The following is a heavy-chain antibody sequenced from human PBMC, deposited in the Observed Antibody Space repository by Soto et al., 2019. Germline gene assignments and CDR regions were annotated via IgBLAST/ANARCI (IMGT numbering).Heavy chain of an antibody. Sequence: EVQLVESGGGLVQPGGSLRLSCAASGFTFSDHYMDWVRQAPGKGLEWVGRTRNKANSYTTEYAASVKGRFTISRDDSKNSLYLQMNSLKTEDTAVYYCPREESGYYDILTGYAPFDYWGQGTLVTVSS. D-gene: IGHD3-9*01. CDR3: PREESGYYDILTGYAPFDY. CDR1: GFTFSDHY. CDR2: TRNKANSYTT. V-gene: IGHV3-72*01. J-gene: IGHJ4*02.